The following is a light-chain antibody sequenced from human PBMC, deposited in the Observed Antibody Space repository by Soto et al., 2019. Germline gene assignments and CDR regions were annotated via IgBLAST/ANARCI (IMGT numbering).Light chain of an antibody. J-gene: IGKJ5*01. CDR1: QNISSH. V-gene: IGKV1-39*01. CDR2: AAS. CDR3: PQAYGPPIT. Sequence: DIQMTQSPSSLSASVGDRATITCRTSQNISSHFNWYQQKPGRAPKLLIYAASSLQSGVPSRFSGSGSGTDFTLTISSVQAEDFATYYCPQAYGPPITFGQGTRLEIK.